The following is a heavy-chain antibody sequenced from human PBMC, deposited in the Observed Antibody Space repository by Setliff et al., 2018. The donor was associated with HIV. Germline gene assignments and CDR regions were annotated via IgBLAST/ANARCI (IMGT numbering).Heavy chain of an antibody. V-gene: IGHV1-3*01. J-gene: IGHJ4*02. CDR3: ARGDFDF. CDR1: GFTFSNYA. CDR2: IHAGNGDT. Sequence: ASVKVSCQTSGFTFSNYAIHWVRQAPGQGLEWMGWIHAGNGDTRYSPKFQGRVTFTRDSSASTVYMEMSSLRSEDTAMFYCARGDFDFWGQGTLVTVSS. D-gene: IGHD2-21*01.